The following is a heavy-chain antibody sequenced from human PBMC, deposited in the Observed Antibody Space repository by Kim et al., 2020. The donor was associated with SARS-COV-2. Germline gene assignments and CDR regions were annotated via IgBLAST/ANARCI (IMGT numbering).Heavy chain of an antibody. Sequence: GGSLRLSCVASGFTFDTYAMSWVRQAPGKGLEWVSVISGNGINKFYADSVRGRFTISRDNSENTLYLQMNSLRDEDTALYYCAKVVVMDGYNYYYYYGMDVWGQGTAVTLSS. CDR3: AKVVVMDGYNYYYYYGMDV. CDR1: GFTFDTYA. J-gene: IGHJ6*02. V-gene: IGHV3-23*01. D-gene: IGHD3-22*01. CDR2: ISGNGINK.